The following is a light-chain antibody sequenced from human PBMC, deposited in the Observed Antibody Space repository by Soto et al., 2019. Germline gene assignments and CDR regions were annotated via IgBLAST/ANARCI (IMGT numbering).Light chain of an antibody. CDR1: SSNIGAGYE. CDR3: QSYDSSLSGYV. J-gene: IGLJ1*01. Sequence: QSVLTQPPSVSEAPGQRVTISCTGSSSNIGAGYEAHWYQQVPGTAPKLLIYENNKRPSGVPDQFSGSKSGTSASLAITGLQAEDEAEYYCQSYDSSLSGYVFGTGTKLTVL. V-gene: IGLV1-40*01. CDR2: ENN.